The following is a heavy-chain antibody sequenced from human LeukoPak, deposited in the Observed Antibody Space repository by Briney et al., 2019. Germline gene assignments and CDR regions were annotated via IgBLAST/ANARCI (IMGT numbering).Heavy chain of an antibody. V-gene: IGHV4-39*01. D-gene: IGHD3-3*01. CDR2: IYYSGST. J-gene: IGHJ4*02. CDR3: ARHPYVLRFLEWLLYPDY. CDR1: GGSISSSSYY. Sequence: SETLSLTCTVSGGSISSSSYYWGWIRQPPGKGLEWIGSIYYSGSTYYNPSLKSRVTISVDTSKNQFSLKLSSVTAADTAVYYCARHPYVLRFLEWLLYPDYWGQGTLATVSS.